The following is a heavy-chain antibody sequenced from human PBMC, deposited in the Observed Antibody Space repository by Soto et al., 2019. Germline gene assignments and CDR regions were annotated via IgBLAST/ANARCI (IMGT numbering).Heavy chain of an antibody. CDR1: GFTFSFYA. CDR2: ISYNGRNK. Sequence: LRLSCAASGFTFSFYAMHWVRQAPGKGLEWVAVISYNGRNKHYVDSVKGRFTISRDNSQDTLYLQMDSLRPGDTAVYYCARQAKIGDRSQFYFDSWGQGTLVTVSS. D-gene: IGHD3-16*01. V-gene: IGHV3-30*04. J-gene: IGHJ4*02. CDR3: ARQAKIGDRSQFYFDS.